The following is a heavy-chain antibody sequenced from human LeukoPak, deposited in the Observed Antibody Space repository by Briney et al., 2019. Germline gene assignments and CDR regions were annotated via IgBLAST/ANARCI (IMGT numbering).Heavy chain of an antibody. Sequence: GGSLRLSCAASGFTFSSYAMSWVRQAPGKGLEWVSAISGSGGSTYYADSVKGRFTISRDNSKNTLYLQMNSLRAEDTAVYYRAKDSTVAVAGFFDYWGQGTLVTVSS. CDR2: ISGSGGST. V-gene: IGHV3-23*01. D-gene: IGHD6-19*01. CDR1: GFTFSSYA. J-gene: IGHJ4*02. CDR3: AKDSTVAVAGFFDY.